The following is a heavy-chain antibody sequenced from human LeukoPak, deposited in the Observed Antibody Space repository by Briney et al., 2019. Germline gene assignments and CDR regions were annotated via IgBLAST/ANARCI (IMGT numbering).Heavy chain of an antibody. J-gene: IGHJ3*02. D-gene: IGHD1-26*01. CDR3: ARGALGDAFDI. CDR1: GGSISSGGYY. V-gene: IGHV4-31*03. CDR2: IYYSGST. Sequence: SETLSLTCTVSGGSISSGGYYWSWIRQHPGKGLEWIGYIYYSGSTYYNPSLKSRVTISVDTSKNQFSLKLSSVTAADTAVYYCARGALGDAFDIWGQGTMVTVSS.